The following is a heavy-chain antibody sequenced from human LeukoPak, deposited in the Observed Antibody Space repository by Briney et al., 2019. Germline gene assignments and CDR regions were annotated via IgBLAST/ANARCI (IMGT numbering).Heavy chain of an antibody. J-gene: IGHJ4*02. V-gene: IGHV1-69*06. CDR2: IIPIFGTA. CDR1: GYTFTGYY. CDR3: ARSRTPRDYYDSSGYFEFDY. D-gene: IGHD3-22*01. Sequence: ASVKVSCKASGYTFTGYYMHWVRQAPGQGLEWMGGIIPIFGTANYAQKFQGRVTITADKSTSTAYMELSSLRSEDTAVYYCARSRTPRDYYDSSGYFEFDYWGQGTLVTVSS.